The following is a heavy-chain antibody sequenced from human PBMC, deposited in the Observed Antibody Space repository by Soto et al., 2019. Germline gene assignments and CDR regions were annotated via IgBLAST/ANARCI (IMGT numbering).Heavy chain of an antibody. V-gene: IGHV3-33*01. J-gene: IGHJ4*02. CDR2: MWFDGKHQ. Sequence: QVQLVESGGGVVQPGRSLRLSCAASGFTFSTYGMHWVRQAPGKGLEWVAVMWFDGKHQYYADSVKGRFTISRDNSKNTLYLQMNSVRADDTALYYCARWTYYDSSGYYYVFDYWGQGTLVTVSS. CDR1: GFTFSTYG. D-gene: IGHD3-22*01. CDR3: ARWTYYDSSGYYYVFDY.